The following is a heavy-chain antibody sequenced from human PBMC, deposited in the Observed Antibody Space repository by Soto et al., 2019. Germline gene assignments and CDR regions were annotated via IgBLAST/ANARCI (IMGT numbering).Heavy chain of an antibody. CDR1: GYSFTSYW. D-gene: IGHD3-3*01. CDR2: IYPGDSDT. V-gene: IGHV5-51*01. CDR3: ARGVRGTIFGVVITTNWFDP. Sequence: GESLKISCKGSGYSFTSYWIGWVRQMPGKGLEWMGIIYPGDSDTRYSPSFQGQVTISADKSISTAYLQWSSLKASDTAMYYCARGVRGTIFGVVITTNWFDPWGQGTLVTVSS. J-gene: IGHJ5*02.